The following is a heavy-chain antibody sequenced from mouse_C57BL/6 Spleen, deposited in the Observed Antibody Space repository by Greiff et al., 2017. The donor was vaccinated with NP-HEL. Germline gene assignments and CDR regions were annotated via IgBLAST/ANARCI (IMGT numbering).Heavy chain of an antibody. D-gene: IGHD1-1*01. CDR1: GYTFTSYW. CDR2: IYPGSGST. Sequence: QVQLQQPGAELVKPGASVKMSCKASGYTFTSYWITWVKQRPGQGLEWIGDIYPGSGSTNYNEKFKSKATLTVDTSSSTAYMQRISLTSEDSAVYYGERRLFITTVVAVDYRGQGTTLTVSS. V-gene: IGHV1-55*01. CDR3: ERRLFITTVVAVDY. J-gene: IGHJ2*01.